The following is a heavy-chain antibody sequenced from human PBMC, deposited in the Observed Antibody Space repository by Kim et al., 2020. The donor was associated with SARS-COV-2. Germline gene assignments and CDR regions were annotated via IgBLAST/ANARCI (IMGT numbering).Heavy chain of an antibody. J-gene: IGHJ4*02. CDR1: GFTFSSYA. D-gene: IGHD6-13*01. V-gene: IGHV3-30*04. Sequence: GGSLRLSCAASGFTFSSYAMHWVRQAPGKGLEWVAVISYDGSNKYYADSVKGRFTISRDNSKNTLYLQMNSLRVEDTAVYYCARSRSSWSYFDYWGQGTL. CDR3: ARSRSSWSYFDY. CDR2: ISYDGSNK.